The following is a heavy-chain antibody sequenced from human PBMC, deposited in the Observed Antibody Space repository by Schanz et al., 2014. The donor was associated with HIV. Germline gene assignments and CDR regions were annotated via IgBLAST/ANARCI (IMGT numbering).Heavy chain of an antibody. Sequence: VQVLESGGGLVQPGGSLRLSCAASGFTFSTYGMHWVRQAPGKGLQWVAVIWYDGSNKYYADSVKGRFTISRDNSENTLDLQMTSLRAEDTAVYYCARDRYRNGYFDYWGQGTLVTVSS. V-gene: IGHV3-33*08. J-gene: IGHJ4*02. CDR1: GFTFSTYG. CDR3: ARDRYRNGYFDY. D-gene: IGHD1-1*01. CDR2: IWYDGSNK.